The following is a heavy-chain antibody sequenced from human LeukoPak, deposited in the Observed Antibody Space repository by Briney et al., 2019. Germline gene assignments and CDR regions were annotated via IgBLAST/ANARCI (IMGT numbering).Heavy chain of an antibody. CDR2: IKSKTDGGTA. Sequence: GGSLRLSCAASGFTFNDAWMSWVRQAPGKGLEWVGRIKSKTDGGTADYAAPVKGRFTISRDDSKNTLYLQMNSLKTEDTAVCYCTTGKWNSGYCFDYWGQGTLVTVSS. D-gene: IGHD3-22*01. CDR3: TTGKWNSGYCFDY. J-gene: IGHJ4*02. V-gene: IGHV3-15*01. CDR1: GFTFNDAW.